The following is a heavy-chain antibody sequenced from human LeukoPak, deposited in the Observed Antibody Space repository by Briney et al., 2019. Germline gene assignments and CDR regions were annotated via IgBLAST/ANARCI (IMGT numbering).Heavy chain of an antibody. J-gene: IGHJ4*02. CDR2: ICGSGGAT. Sequence: GGSLRLSCAASGFTFSSYAMSWVRQAPGEGLGWVSAICGSGGATYHADSVKGRFTISRDNSKNTLYLQMNSLRAEDTAVYYCAKDGYCSSTSCYPAPYWGQGTLVTVSS. V-gene: IGHV3-23*01. CDR3: AKDGYCSSTSCYPAPY. CDR1: GFTFSSYA. D-gene: IGHD2-2*01.